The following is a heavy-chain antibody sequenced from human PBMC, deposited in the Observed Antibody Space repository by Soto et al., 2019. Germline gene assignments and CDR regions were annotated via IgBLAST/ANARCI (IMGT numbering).Heavy chain of an antibody. J-gene: IGHJ1*01. CDR3: ARVEGITIFGVVITARREYFQH. V-gene: IGHV4-34*01. CDR2: INHSGST. D-gene: IGHD3-3*01. Sequence: SETLSLTCAVYGGSFSGYYWSWLRQPPGKGPEWIGEINHSGSTNYNPSLKSRVTISVDTSKNQFSLKLSSVTAADTAVYYCARVEGITIFGVVITARREYFQHWGQGTLVTVSS. CDR1: GGSFSGYY.